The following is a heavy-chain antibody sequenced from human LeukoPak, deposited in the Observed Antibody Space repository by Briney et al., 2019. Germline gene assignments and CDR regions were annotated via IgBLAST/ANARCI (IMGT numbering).Heavy chain of an antibody. CDR1: GFTFSNYW. J-gene: IGHJ4*02. CDR2: IKQDGSER. V-gene: IGHV3-7*01. Sequence: GGSLRLSCAASGFTFSNYWMSWVRQAPGKGLEWVANIKQDGSERFYVDSVKGRFTISRDNAKNSLYLQMNSLRVEDTAVYYCARYRFISGWYSFDYWGQGTLVTVSS. D-gene: IGHD6-19*01. CDR3: ARYRFISGWYSFDY.